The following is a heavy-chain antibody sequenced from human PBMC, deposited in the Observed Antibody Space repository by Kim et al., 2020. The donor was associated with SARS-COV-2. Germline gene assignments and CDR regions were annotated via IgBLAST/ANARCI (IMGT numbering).Heavy chain of an antibody. CDR3: AKEVIALVWVGFDY. CDR1: GFTFSNYA. D-gene: IGHD3-22*01. J-gene: IGHJ4*02. Sequence: GGSLRLSCAASGFTFSNYAMSWVRQAPGKGLEWVSAISGSRGGTYSADSARGRFTISRDNSKNTLYLQMKSLRAEDTALYYCAKEVIALVWVGFDYWGQGTLVTVSS. V-gene: IGHV3-23*01. CDR2: ISGSRGGT.